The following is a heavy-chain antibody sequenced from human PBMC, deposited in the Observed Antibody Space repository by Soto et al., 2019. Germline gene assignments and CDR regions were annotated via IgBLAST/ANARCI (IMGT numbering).Heavy chain of an antibody. Sequence: GGSLRLSCTASGFTFGDYAMSWFRQAPGKGLEWVGFIRSKAYGGTTEYTASVKGRFTISRDDSKSIAYLQMNSLKTEDTAVYYCTREEDYGSAYSCYSDPFDYWGQGTLVTVSS. CDR2: IRSKAYGGTT. CDR1: GFTFGDYA. V-gene: IGHV3-49*01. CDR3: TREEDYGSAYSCYSDPFDY. J-gene: IGHJ4*02. D-gene: IGHD2-15*01.